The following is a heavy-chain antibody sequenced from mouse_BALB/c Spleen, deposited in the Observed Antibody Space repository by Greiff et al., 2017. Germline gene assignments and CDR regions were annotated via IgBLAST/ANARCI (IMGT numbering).Heavy chain of an antibody. Sequence: EVKLMESGGDLVKPGGSLKLSCAASGFTFSSYGMSWVRQTPDKRLEWVATISSGGSYTYYPDSVKGRFTISRDNAKNTLYLQMSSLKSEDTAMYYCARLRDPGAWFAYWGQGTLVTVSA. V-gene: IGHV5-6*01. CDR3: ARLRDPGAWFAY. CDR1: GFTFSSYG. D-gene: IGHD3-3*01. J-gene: IGHJ3*01. CDR2: ISSGGSYT.